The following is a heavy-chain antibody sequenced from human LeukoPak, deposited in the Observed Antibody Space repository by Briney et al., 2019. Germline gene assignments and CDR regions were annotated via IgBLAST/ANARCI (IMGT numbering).Heavy chain of an antibody. V-gene: IGHV4-59*08. CDR3: AGLGGSGSYLTDY. CDR1: GGSISSYY. J-gene: IGHJ4*02. D-gene: IGHD3-10*01. Sequence: PSETLSLTCTVSGGSISSYYWSWIRQPPGKGLEWIGYIYYSGGTNYNPSLKSRVTISVDTSKNQFSLKLSSVTAADTAVYYCAGLGGSGSYLTDYWGQGTLVTVSS. CDR2: IYYSGGT.